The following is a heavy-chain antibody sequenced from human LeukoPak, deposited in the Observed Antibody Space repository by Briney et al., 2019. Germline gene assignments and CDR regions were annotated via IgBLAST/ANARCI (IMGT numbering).Heavy chain of an antibody. V-gene: IGHV4-59*08. J-gene: IGHJ4*02. CDR3: ARMYSSSSYFDY. CDR2: IHYSGST. CDR1: GGSISSFY. Sequence: SETLPLTCTVSGGSISSFYWSWIRQPPGKGLEWIGYIHYSGSTKYNPSLKSRVTISVDTSKNHSSLKLTSVTAADTAVYYCARMYSSSSYFDYWGQGTLVTVSS. D-gene: IGHD6-6*01.